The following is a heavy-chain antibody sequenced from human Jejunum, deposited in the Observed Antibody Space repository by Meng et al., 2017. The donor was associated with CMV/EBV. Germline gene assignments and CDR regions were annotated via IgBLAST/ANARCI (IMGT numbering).Heavy chain of an antibody. D-gene: IGHD3-22*01. J-gene: IGHJ4*02. V-gene: IGHV1-69*01. Sequence: QVQLVQSGTEVKKPGSSVKVFCKSSGGVFNNYALNWVRQAPGQGLEWMGGIIAVLKTPTYAQKFRGRLTITADESTGTTYMELTSLTSEDTAVYYCARGFSNGYLPFDYWGQGTLVTVSS. CDR2: IIAVLKTP. CDR1: GGVFNNYA. CDR3: ARGFSNGYLPFDY.